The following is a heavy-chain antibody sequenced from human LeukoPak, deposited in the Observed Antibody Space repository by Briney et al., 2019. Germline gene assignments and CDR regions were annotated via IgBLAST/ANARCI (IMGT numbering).Heavy chain of an antibody. CDR3: ARGTMIMDY. V-gene: IGHV4-61*08. Sequence: SETLSLTRTVSGGSISSGDYYWSWIRQPPGKGLEWIGYIYYSGSTNYNPSLKSRVTISVDSSKNQFSLTLSSVTAADTAVHYCARGTMIMDYWGQGTLVTVSS. CDR1: GGSISSGDYY. CDR2: IYYSGST. D-gene: IGHD3-22*01. J-gene: IGHJ4*02.